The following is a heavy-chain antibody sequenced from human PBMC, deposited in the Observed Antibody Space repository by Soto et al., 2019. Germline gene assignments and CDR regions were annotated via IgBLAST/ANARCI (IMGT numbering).Heavy chain of an antibody. Sequence: GGSLRLSCAASGXTFTSYAMTWVRQAPGKGLEWVSGIRATGDSPYYADSVKGRFTISRDNAKNSLYLQMNSLRAEDTAVYYCARAKYDILTGSFYYYYMDVWGKGTTVTVSS. CDR3: ARAKYDILTGSFYYYYMDV. CDR2: IRATGDSP. CDR1: GXTFTSYA. D-gene: IGHD3-9*01. V-gene: IGHV3-23*01. J-gene: IGHJ6*03.